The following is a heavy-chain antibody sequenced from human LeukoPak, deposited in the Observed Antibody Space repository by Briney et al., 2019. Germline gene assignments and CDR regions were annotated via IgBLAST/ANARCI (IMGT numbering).Heavy chain of an antibody. CDR1: GFTFSSYG. CDR3: ARGAPSTGYSLCDY. CDR2: ISYDGSNK. J-gene: IGHJ4*02. V-gene: IGHV3-30*03. D-gene: IGHD3-22*01. Sequence: SGGSLRLSCAASGFTFSSYGMHWVRQAPGKGLEWVAVISYDGSNKYYADSAKGRLTISRDNSKSTLYLQMNSLRAEDTAVYYCARGAPSTGYSLCDYWGQGTLVTVSS.